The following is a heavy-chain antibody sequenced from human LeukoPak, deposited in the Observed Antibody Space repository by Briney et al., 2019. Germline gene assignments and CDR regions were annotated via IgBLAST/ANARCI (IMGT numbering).Heavy chain of an antibody. J-gene: IGHJ4*02. CDR1: GFTFSTNA. D-gene: IGHD5-24*01. V-gene: IGHV3-7*03. CDR3: AKEGRSLQTY. CDR2: IKEDGTET. Sequence: GGSLRLSCLTSGFTFSTNAMSWVRQAPGKGLEWVANIKEDGTETYYVDSVKGRFTISRDNAKNSLYLQMNSLRVEDTAVYYCAKEGRSLQTYWGQGTLVTVSS.